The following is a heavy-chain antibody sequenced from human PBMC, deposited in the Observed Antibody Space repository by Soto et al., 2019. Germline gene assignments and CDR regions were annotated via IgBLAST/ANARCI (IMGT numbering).Heavy chain of an antibody. D-gene: IGHD3-10*01. CDR2: ISYDGSNK. J-gene: IGHJ6*02. V-gene: IGHV3-30*18. CDR1: GFTFSSYG. CDR3: AKDRGSRSPGSIGYYYYGMDV. Sequence: GGSLRLSCAASGFTFSSYGMHWVRQAPGKGLEWVAVISYDGSNKYYADSVKGRFTISRDNSKNTLYLQMNSLRAEDTAVYYCAKDRGSRSPGSIGYYYYGMDVWGQGTTVTVSS.